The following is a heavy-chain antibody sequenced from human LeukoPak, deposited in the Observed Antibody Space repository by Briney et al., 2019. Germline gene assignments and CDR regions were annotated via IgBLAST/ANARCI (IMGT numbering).Heavy chain of an antibody. D-gene: IGHD6-19*01. V-gene: IGHV3-21*01. Sequence: GRSLRLSCAASGFTFSSYSMNWVRQAPGKGLEWVSSISSSSSYIYYADSVKGRFTISRDNAKNSLYLQMNSLRAEDTAVYYCASIAVAGGIDYWGQGTLVTVSS. CDR3: ASIAVAGGIDY. CDR2: ISSSSSYI. CDR1: GFTFSSYS. J-gene: IGHJ4*02.